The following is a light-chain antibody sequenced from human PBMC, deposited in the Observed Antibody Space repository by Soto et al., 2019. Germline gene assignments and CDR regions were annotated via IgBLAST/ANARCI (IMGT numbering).Light chain of an antibody. CDR1: SSDVGAYNY. CDR2: DVS. J-gene: IGLJ3*02. V-gene: IGLV2-11*01. Sequence: QSALTQPRSVSGSPGQSVTISCTGTSSDVGAYNYVSWYQQHPGKVPTLMIYDVSRRPSGVPDRFSGSKSGNTASLTISGLQADDEADYFCCSYAGSYTVVFGGGTKVTFL. CDR3: CSYAGSYTVV.